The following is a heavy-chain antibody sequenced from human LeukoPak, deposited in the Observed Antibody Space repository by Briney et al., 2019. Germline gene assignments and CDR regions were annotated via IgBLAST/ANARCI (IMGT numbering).Heavy chain of an antibody. Sequence: RGSLRLSCAASGFTFSSYSMNWVRQVPGKGLEWVSSISISSSYIYYADSVKGRFTISRDNAKNSLYLQMNSLRAEDTAVYHCARVAVGDCYYMDVWGKGTTVTVSS. V-gene: IGHV3-21*01. D-gene: IGHD6-19*01. CDR3: ARVAVGDCYYMDV. CDR2: ISISSSYI. CDR1: GFTFSSYS. J-gene: IGHJ6*03.